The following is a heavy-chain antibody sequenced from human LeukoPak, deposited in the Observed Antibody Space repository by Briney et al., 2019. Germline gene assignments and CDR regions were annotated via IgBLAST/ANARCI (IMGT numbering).Heavy chain of an antibody. J-gene: IGHJ5*02. CDR1: GGSISSYY. Sequence: SETLSLTCTVSGGSISSYYWSWIRQPPGKGLEWIGYIYYSGSTNYNPSLKSRVTISADTSKNQFSLKLSSVTAADTAVYYCARTNIGPGGSWFDPWGQGTLVTVSS. V-gene: IGHV4-59*08. D-gene: IGHD2-15*01. CDR2: IYYSGST. CDR3: ARTNIGPGGSWFDP.